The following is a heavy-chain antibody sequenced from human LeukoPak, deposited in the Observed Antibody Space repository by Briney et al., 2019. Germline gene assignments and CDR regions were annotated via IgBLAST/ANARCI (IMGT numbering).Heavy chain of an antibody. D-gene: IGHD3-22*01. CDR3: ARVPDYYDSSGYPDY. J-gene: IGHJ4*02. CDR1: GYTFTSYY. V-gene: IGHV1-46*01. CDR2: INPSGGST. Sequence: GASVKVSCKASGYTFTSYYMHWVRQAPGQGLEWMGIINPSGGSTSYAQKFQGRVTMTRDTSTSTVYMELSSLRSEDAAVYYCARVPDYYDSSGYPDYWGQGTLVTVSS.